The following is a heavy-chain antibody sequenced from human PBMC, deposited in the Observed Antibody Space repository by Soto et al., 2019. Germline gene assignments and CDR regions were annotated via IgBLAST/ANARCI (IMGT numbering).Heavy chain of an antibody. CDR3: AKMFVGAANWFDP. CDR1: GFTFSSYG. CDR2: ISYDGSNK. V-gene: IGHV3-30*18. D-gene: IGHD2-15*01. Sequence: GGSLRLSCAASGFTFSSYGMHWVRQAPGKGLEWVAVISYDGSNKYYADSVKGRFTISRDNSKNTLYLQMNSLRAEDTAVYYCAKMFVGAANWFDPWGQGTVVTVS. J-gene: IGHJ5*02.